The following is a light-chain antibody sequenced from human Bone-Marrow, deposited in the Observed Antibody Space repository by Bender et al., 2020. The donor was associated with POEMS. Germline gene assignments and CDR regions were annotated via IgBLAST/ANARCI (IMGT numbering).Light chain of an antibody. J-gene: IGLJ3*02. CDR3: GSYTGINTLNWV. V-gene: IGLV2-14*01. CDR1: SSDIGAYTY. CDR2: DVS. Sequence: QSSLTQPASVSGSPGQSITISCTGTSSDIGAYTYVSWYQHHPGKAPKLMIYDVSHRPSGVSDRFSGSKSGNTASLTISGLQAEDEADYYCGSYTGINTLNWVFGGGTKLTVL.